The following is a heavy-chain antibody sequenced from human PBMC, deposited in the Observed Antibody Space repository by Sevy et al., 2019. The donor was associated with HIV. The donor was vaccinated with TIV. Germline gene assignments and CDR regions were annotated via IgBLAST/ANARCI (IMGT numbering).Heavy chain of an antibody. Sequence: SETLSLTCTVSGDSISSYYWSWIRQPPGKGLEWIGYLYYSGITNYNPSLKSRVTISGDTSKNQFSLKLSSVTAADTAVYYCATGREYYNDNSGYFDYWGQGTLVTVSS. CDR3: ATGREYYNDNSGYFDY. J-gene: IGHJ4*02. D-gene: IGHD3-22*01. CDR2: LYYSGIT. CDR1: GDSISSYY. V-gene: IGHV4-59*01.